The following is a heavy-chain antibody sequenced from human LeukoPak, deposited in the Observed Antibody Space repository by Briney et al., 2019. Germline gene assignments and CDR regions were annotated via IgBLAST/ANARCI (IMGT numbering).Heavy chain of an antibody. J-gene: IGHJ4*02. D-gene: IGHD6-13*01. CDR2: INPNSGGT. CDR1: GYTFTGYY. V-gene: IGHV1-2*02. Sequence: ASVKVSCKASGYTFTGYYMHWVRQAPGQGLEWMGWINPNSGGTNYAQKFQGRVTMTRDTSISTAYMELSRLRSDDTAVYYCARVSFYLSTSGAAATFDYWGQGTLVTVSS. CDR3: ARVSFYLSTSGAAATFDY.